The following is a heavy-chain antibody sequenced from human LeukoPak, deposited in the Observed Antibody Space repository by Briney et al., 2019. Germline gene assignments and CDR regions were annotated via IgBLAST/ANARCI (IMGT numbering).Heavy chain of an antibody. V-gene: IGHV1-8*01. CDR1: GYTFTSYD. D-gene: IGHD1-26*01. CDR3: ARDRTVGAIHWFDP. Sequence: GASVKVSCKASGYTFTSYDINWVRQATGQGLEWMGWMNPNSGNTGYAQKFQGRVTMTRNTSISTAYMELRSLRSDDTAVYYCARDRTVGAIHWFDPWGQGTLVTVSS. J-gene: IGHJ5*02. CDR2: MNPNSGNT.